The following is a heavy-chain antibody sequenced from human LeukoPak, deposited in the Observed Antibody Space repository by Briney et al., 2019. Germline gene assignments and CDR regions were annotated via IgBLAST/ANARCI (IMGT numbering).Heavy chain of an antibody. CDR1: GGSISSRDYY. Sequence: SQTLSLTCTVSGGSISSRDYYWGWIRQPPGKGLEWIVYIYYSGSIYYNPSLKSQVTISVDTSKNQVSLRLSAVTAADTAVYYCARVPPLDDILTGYFDYWGQGTLATVSS. V-gene: IGHV4-30-4*01. D-gene: IGHD3-9*01. J-gene: IGHJ4*02. CDR2: IYYSGSI. CDR3: ARVPPLDDILTGYFDY.